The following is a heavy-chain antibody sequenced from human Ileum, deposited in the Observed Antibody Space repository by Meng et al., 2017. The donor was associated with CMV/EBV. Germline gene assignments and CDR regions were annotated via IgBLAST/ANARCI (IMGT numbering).Heavy chain of an antibody. CDR3: ARLRCTTTCSFGGEMGV. V-gene: IGHV4-31*01. D-gene: IGHD1-26*01. CDR2: MYSNEST. Sequence: SIRSSGYFGTWIRQHPVKGMEWIGYMYSNESTYYNPSLQSQVSISVDTYESQFSLNLNSVTAADTAVYYCARLRCTTTCSFGGEMGVWGQGTTVTVSS. J-gene: IGHJ6*02. CDR1: SIRSSGYF.